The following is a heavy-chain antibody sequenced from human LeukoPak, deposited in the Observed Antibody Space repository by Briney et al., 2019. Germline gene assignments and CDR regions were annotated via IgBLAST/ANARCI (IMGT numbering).Heavy chain of an antibody. Sequence: GASVKVSCKASGYTFTGYYMHWVRQAPGQGLEWMGWINPNSGGTNYAQKFQGRVTMTRDTSISTAYMELSSLRSEDTAVYYCARDCSSTSCYTYDWGQGTLVTVSS. D-gene: IGHD2-2*02. CDR2: INPNSGGT. CDR3: ARDCSSTSCYTYD. J-gene: IGHJ4*02. V-gene: IGHV1-2*02. CDR1: GYTFTGYY.